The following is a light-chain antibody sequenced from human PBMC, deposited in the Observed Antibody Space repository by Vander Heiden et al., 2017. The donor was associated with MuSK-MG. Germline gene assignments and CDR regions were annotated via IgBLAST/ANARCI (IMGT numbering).Light chain of an antibody. V-gene: IGKV4-1*01. J-gene: IGKJ4*01. Sequence: DIVMTQSPESVAVSQGERATIHCKSSQTILYNSNNKNYLAWYQQKPGQPPRLLISWASTRESGVPDRFSGSGSGTDFTLTINSLQAEDVAVYYCQQEDNTPLTFGGGTKVEIK. CDR3: QQEDNTPLT. CDR2: WAS. CDR1: QTILYNSNNKNY.